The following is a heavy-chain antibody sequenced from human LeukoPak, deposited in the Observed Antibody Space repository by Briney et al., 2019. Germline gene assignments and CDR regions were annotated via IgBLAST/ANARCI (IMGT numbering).Heavy chain of an antibody. CDR1: GFTFSSYA. J-gene: IGHJ5*02. CDR3: ARDGISRGSGTYYNA. V-gene: IGHV3-30*01. D-gene: IGHD3-10*01. Sequence: GGSLRLSCAASGFTFSSYAMSWVRQAPGKGLEWVTLISYDGSNKYYADSVKGRFTVSRDNSKNTLYLQMNSLRAEDTAVYYCARDGISRGSGTYYNAWGEGTLVTVSS. CDR2: ISYDGSNK.